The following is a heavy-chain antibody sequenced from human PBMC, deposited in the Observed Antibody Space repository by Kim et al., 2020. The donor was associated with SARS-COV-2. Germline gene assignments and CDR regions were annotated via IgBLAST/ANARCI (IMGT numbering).Heavy chain of an antibody. CDR1: GGTFSSYA. Sequence: SVKVSCKASGGTFSSYAISWVRQAPGQGLEWMGGIIPIFGTANYAQKFQGRVTITADESTSTAYMELSSLRSEDTAVYYCARDRGSSWYDAPGDLVWFDPWGQGTLVTVSS. J-gene: IGHJ5*02. V-gene: IGHV1-69*13. CDR3: ARDRGSSWYDAPGDLVWFDP. CDR2: IIPIFGTA. D-gene: IGHD6-13*01.